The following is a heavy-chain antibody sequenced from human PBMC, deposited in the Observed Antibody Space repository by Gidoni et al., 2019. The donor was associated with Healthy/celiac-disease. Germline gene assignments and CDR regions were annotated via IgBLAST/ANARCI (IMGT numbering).Heavy chain of an antibody. CDR2: ISGSGGST. Sequence: EVQLLVSGGGLVQPGGSLRLSCAASGFPFSSSAMSWVRQAPGKGLEWVSAISGSGGSTYCADSVKGRFTIYRDNSKDTLYLQMNSLRAEDTAVYYCAKDLDYGDYASPPTGYFDYWGQGTLVTVSS. J-gene: IGHJ4*02. D-gene: IGHD4-17*01. V-gene: IGHV3-23*01. CDR3: AKDLDYGDYASPPTGYFDY. CDR1: GFPFSSSA.